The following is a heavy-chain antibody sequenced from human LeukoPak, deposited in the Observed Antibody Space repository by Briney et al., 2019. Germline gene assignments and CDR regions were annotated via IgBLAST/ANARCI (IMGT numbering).Heavy chain of an antibody. CDR3: AKDIRATIRPGYGMDV. D-gene: IGHD5-12*01. CDR1: GFTFDDYA. J-gene: IGHJ6*02. V-gene: IGHV3-9*01. Sequence: GGSLRLSCAASGFTFDDYAMHWVRQAPGKGLEWVSGISWNSGSIGYADSVKGRFTISRDNAKNSLYLQMNSLRAEDTALYYCAKDIRATIRPGYGMDVWGQGTTVTVSS. CDR2: ISWNSGSI.